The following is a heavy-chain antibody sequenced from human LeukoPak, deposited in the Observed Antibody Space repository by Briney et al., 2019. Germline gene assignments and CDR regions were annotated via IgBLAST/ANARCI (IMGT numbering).Heavy chain of an antibody. Sequence: ASVTVSCKASGYTFTGYYMHWVRQAPGQGLEWMGWINPNSGGTNYAQKFQGRVTMTRDTPISTAYMELSRLRSDDTAVYYCARATLRLDFDYWGQGTLVTVSS. CDR2: INPNSGGT. D-gene: IGHD3-3*01. CDR3: ARATLRLDFDY. J-gene: IGHJ4*02. CDR1: GYTFTGYY. V-gene: IGHV1-2*02.